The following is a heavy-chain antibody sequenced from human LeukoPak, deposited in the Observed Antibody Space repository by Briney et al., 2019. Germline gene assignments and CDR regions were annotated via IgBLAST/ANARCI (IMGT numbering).Heavy chain of an antibody. Sequence: PGGSLRLSCAASGFTFSTYEMNWVRQAPGKGLEWVSYISNGDGTIKYADSVKGRFTISRDNAKNSLYLQMNSLRVEDTDVYYCARVGYSRSWHSGSAFDIWGQGTMVTVSS. J-gene: IGHJ3*02. V-gene: IGHV3-48*03. CDR1: GFTFSTYE. CDR3: ARVGYSRSWHSGSAFDI. D-gene: IGHD6-13*01. CDR2: ISNGDGTI.